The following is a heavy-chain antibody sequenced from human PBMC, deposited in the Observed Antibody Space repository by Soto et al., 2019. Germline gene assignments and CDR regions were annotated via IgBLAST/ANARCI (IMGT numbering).Heavy chain of an antibody. Sequence: ASVKVSCKASGYTFTGYYMHWVRQAPGQGLEWMGWINPNSGGTNYAQKFQGWVTMTRDTSMSTAYMELSRLRSEDTAVYYCAVRQDRYCSSTSCYAPYYYYGMDSWGQGTTVTVSS. CDR3: AVRQDRYCSSTSCYAPYYYYGMDS. CDR2: INPNSGGT. D-gene: IGHD2-2*01. J-gene: IGHJ6*02. V-gene: IGHV1-2*04. CDR1: GYTFTGYY.